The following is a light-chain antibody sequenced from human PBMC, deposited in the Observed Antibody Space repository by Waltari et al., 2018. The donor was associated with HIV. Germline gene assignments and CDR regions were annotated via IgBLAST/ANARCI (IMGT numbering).Light chain of an antibody. CDR2: GAS. Sequence: IRLTQSPSSLSASIGDKITLTCRASQDVRTCLAWYRQKPGSGPNLLIYGASSLQTGISSRFGGRGSGTVFSLTISDLQSDDFALYYCQQYSAVPSTFGEGARVEI. CDR3: QQYSAVPST. CDR1: QDVRTC. J-gene: IGKJ4*01. V-gene: IGKV1-8*01.